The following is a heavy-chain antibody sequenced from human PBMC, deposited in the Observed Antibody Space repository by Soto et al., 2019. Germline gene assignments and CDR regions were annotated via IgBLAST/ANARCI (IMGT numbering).Heavy chain of an antibody. V-gene: IGHV1-24*01. CDR1: GYTLTELS. CDR3: ATKQQSGKYYFDY. D-gene: IGHD6-13*01. Sequence: ASVKVSCKVSGYTLTELSMHWVRQAPGKGLEWMGGFAPEDGETIYAQKFQGRVTMTEDTSTDTAYMELSSLRSEDTAVYYCATKQQSGKYYFDYWGQGTLVTVSS. CDR2: FAPEDGET. J-gene: IGHJ4*02.